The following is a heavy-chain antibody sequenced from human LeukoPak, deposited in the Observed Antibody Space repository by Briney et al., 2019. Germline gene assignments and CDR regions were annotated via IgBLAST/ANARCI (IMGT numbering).Heavy chain of an antibody. V-gene: IGHV3-9*01. D-gene: IGHD4-17*01. Sequence: GGSLRLSCAGSGFIFNNYAMHWVRQPPGKGLEWVLGISWNSGSIDYADSVKGRFTISRDNAKNSLYLQMYSLRAEDTAVYYCANEIRPNDYWGQGTLVTVSS. CDR3: ANEIRPNDY. CDR1: GFIFNNYA. J-gene: IGHJ4*02. CDR2: ISWNSGSI.